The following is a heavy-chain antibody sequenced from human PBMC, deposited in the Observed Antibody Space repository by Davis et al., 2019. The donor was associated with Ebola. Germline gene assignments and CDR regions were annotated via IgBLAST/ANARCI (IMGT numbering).Heavy chain of an antibody. CDR2: IFSNDEK. CDR1: GFSLSTARMG. D-gene: IGHD1-7*01. V-gene: IGHV2-26*01. J-gene: IGHJ6*02. Sequence: SGPTLVKPTETLTLTCTVSGFSLSTARMGVSWIRQPPGKALEWLAHIFSNDEKSYSTSLKSRLTISKDTSKSQVVLTMTNMDPVDTATYYCAHRHLTTTTDYGMDVWGQGTTVTVSS. CDR3: AHRHLTTTTDYGMDV.